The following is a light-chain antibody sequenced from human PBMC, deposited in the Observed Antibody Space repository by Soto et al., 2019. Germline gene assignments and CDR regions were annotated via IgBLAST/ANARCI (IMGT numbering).Light chain of an antibody. CDR2: RNN. CDR1: SSNIGSNY. CDR3: AAWDDSLSGPL. V-gene: IGLV1-47*01. Sequence: QSVLTQPPSASGTPGQRVTISCSGSSSNIGSNYVYWYQQLPGTAPKLLIYRNNQRPSGVPDRFSGSKSGTSASLAISGLRSEDEAEYYCAAWDDSLSGPLFGGGTKLTVL. J-gene: IGLJ2*01.